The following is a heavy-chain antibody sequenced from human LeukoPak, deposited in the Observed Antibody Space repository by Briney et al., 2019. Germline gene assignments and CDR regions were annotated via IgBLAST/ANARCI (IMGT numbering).Heavy chain of an antibody. Sequence: GGSLRLSCAASGFTVSSNYMSWVRQAPGKGLEWVSVIYSGGSKYYADSVKGRFTISRDNSKNTLYLQMNSLRAEDTAVYYCARGRSSWYYFDYWGQGTLVTVSS. CDR1: GFTVSSNY. V-gene: IGHV3-53*01. D-gene: IGHD6-13*01. CDR3: ARGRSSWYYFDY. CDR2: IYSGGSK. J-gene: IGHJ4*02.